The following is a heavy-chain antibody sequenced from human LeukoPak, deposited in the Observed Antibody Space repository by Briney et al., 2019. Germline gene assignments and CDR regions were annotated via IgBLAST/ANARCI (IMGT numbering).Heavy chain of an antibody. CDR2: SNEDGSTT. V-gene: IGHV3-74*01. CDR1: GFTFSSNW. D-gene: IGHD3-22*01. J-gene: IGHJ4*02. CDR3: AKGSYYDSSGSFYFDY. Sequence: GGSLRLSCAASGFTFSSNWMHWVRQAPGKGLVWVSRSNEDGSTTNYADSVKGRFTISRDNSKNTLYVQVNSLGTEDTAAYYCAKGSYYDSSGSFYFDYWGQGTLVTVSS.